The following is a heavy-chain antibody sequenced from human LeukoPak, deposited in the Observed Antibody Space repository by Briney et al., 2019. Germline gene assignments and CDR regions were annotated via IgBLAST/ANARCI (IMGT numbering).Heavy chain of an antibody. CDR2: IYSGGST. D-gene: IGHD2-21*02. CDR1: GFTVSSNY. J-gene: IGHJ4*02. V-gene: IGHV3-53*01. Sequence: GGSLRLSCAASGFTVSSNYMSWVRQAPGKGLEWVSVIYSGGSTYYADSAKGRFTISRDNSKNTLYLQMNSLRAEDTAVYYCARIRRDSIVVVTGYFDYWGQGTLVTVSS. CDR3: ARIRRDSIVVVTGYFDY.